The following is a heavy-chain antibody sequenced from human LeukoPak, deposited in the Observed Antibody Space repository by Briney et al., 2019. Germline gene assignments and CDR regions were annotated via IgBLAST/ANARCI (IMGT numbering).Heavy chain of an antibody. D-gene: IGHD1-26*01. CDR1: GFTISSYG. J-gene: IGHJ4*02. Sequence: GGSLRLSRAASGFTISSYGLHWVRQAPGKGLEWVAFIRYDGSNKYYADSVKGRFTISRDNSKNTLYLQMNSLRAEDTAVYYCAKQLSGSYLSDYWGQGTLVTVSS. CDR2: IRYDGSNK. CDR3: AKQLSGSYLSDY. V-gene: IGHV3-30*02.